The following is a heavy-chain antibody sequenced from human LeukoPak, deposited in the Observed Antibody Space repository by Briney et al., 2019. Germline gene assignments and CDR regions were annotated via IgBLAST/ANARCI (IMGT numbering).Heavy chain of an antibody. J-gene: IGHJ4*02. CDR3: ARDYPGFPDDIRQADRFDY. CDR2: XXXXXXEK. D-gene: IGHD3-9*01. CDR1: GFTFSRYW. Sequence: GGSLRLSCAASGFTFSRYWMTXXRQAPGKGXXXXAXXXXXXXEKYYVDSVKGRFTISRDNAKNSLYLQMNSLRAEDTAVYYCARDYPGFPDDIRQADRFDYWGQGTLVTVSS. V-gene: IGHV3-7*05.